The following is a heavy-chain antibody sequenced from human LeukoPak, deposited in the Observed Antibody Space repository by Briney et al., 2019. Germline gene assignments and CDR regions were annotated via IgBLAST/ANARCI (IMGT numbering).Heavy chain of an antibody. J-gene: IGHJ6*03. CDR3: ARDGSSSSPITYYYYYMDV. V-gene: IGHV3-11*04. CDR1: GFTFSDYY. D-gene: IGHD6-13*01. Sequence: KPGGSLRLSCAASGFTFSDYYMSWIRQAPGKGLEWVSYISSSGSTIYYADSVKGRFTISRDNAKNSLYLQMNSLRAEDTAVYYCARDGSSSSPITYYYYYMDVWGKGATVTVSS. CDR2: ISSSGSTI.